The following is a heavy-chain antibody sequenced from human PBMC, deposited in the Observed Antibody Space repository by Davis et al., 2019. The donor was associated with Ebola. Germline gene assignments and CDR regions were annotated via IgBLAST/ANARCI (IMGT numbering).Heavy chain of an antibody. CDR3: ARGIPGIAVDGPDY. V-gene: IGHV1-3*01. Sequence: AASVKVSCKASGYTFTNYAIHWVRQAPGQRLEWMGWVHGGNGNTKYSQRFQGRVTITADKSTRTAYMELSRLRSDDTAVYYCARGIPGIAVDGPDYWGQGTLVTVSS. CDR2: VHGGNGNT. J-gene: IGHJ4*02. CDR1: GYTFTNYA. D-gene: IGHD6-19*01.